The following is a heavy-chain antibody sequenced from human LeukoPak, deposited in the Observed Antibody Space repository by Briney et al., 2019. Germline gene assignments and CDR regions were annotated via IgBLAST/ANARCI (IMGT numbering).Heavy chain of an antibody. CDR2: ISGSGGST. V-gene: IGHV3-23*01. Sequence: GGSLRLSCAASGFTFSSYAMSWVRQAPGKGLEWVSAISGSGGSTYYADSVKGRFTISRDTSKNTLYLQMNSLSAEDTAVYYCAREMYHDTSGYPRFDPWGQGTLVTVSS. J-gene: IGHJ5*02. CDR1: GFTFSSYA. CDR3: AREMYHDTSGYPRFDP. D-gene: IGHD3-22*01.